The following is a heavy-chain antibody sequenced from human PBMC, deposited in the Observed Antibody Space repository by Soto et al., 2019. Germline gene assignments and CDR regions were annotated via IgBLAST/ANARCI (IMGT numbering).Heavy chain of an antibody. CDR3: ARDSFDMGYYFDY. V-gene: IGHV4-31*03. Sequence: PSETLSLTCTVSGGSISSGGYYWSWIRQHPGKGLEWIGYIYYSGSTYYNPSLKSRVTISVDMSKNQFSLKLSSVTAADTAVYYCARDSFDMGYYFDYWGQGTLVTVSS. CDR1: GGSISSGGYY. CDR2: IYYSGST. J-gene: IGHJ4*02. D-gene: IGHD3-9*01.